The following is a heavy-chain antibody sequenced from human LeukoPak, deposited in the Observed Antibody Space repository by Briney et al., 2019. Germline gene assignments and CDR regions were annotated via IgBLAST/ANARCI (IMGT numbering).Heavy chain of an antibody. CDR2: IYYSGST. D-gene: IGHD1-14*01. CDR1: GGSISSSSYY. Sequence: SETLSLTCTVSGGSISSSSYYWGWIRQPPGKGLEWIGSIYYSGSTYYNPSLKSRVTISVDTSKNQFSLKLSSVTAADTAVYYCARFNWGPEFDYWGQGTLVTVSS. CDR3: ARFNWGPEFDY. J-gene: IGHJ4*02. V-gene: IGHV4-39*07.